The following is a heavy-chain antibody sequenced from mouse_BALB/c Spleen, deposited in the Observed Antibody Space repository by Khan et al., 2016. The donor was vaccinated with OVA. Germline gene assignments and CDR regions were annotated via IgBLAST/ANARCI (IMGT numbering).Heavy chain of an antibody. CDR2: IYPGNGYT. Sequence: VQLKQSGAELGRPGSSVKLSCKTSGFTFTSYGIKWVKQRPGQGLEWIGYIYPGNGYTVYNEKFQGKATLTSDTSSSTAYMQLRSLTSEDSAIYFCAAAYYRNYFDYWGQGTTLIVSS. V-gene: IGHV1S134*01. CDR1: GFTFTSYG. CDR3: AAAYYRNYFDY. J-gene: IGHJ2*01. D-gene: IGHD2-14*01.